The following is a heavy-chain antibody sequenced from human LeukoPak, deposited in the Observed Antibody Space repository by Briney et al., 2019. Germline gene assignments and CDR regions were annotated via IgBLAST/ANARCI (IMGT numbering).Heavy chain of an antibody. V-gene: IGHV3-48*03. Sequence: PGGSVRLSCAASGFTFSIYEMIWVRPAPGKGLEWVSDISSSGSSIYYADSVKGRFTIARDNSKNTLYLQMNSLRAEDTAVYYCARDAGRYFDWLGYWGQGTLVTVSS. D-gene: IGHD3-9*01. CDR2: ISSSGSSI. CDR1: GFTFSIYE. J-gene: IGHJ4*02. CDR3: ARDAGRYFDWLGY.